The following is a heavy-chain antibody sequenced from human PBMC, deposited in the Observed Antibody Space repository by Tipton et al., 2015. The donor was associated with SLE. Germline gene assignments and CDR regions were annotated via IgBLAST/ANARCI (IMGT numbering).Heavy chain of an antibody. CDR1: GGSISSYY. V-gene: IGHV4-34*01. D-gene: IGHD1/OR15-1a*01. J-gene: IGHJ4*02. CDR2: INHSGST. Sequence: TLSLTCTVSGGSISSYYWSWVRQPPGKGLEWIGEINHSGSTNYNPSLKSRVTISVDTSKNQFSLQMNSVTPEDTAVYYCARGGTTTLLYYFDYWGQGTLVTVSS. CDR3: ARGGTTTLLYYFDY.